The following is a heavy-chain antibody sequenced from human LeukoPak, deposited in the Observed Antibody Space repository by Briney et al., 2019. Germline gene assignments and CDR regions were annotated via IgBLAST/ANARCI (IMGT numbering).Heavy chain of an antibody. J-gene: IGHJ4*02. CDR2: TRNKANSYTT. Sequence: GGSLRLSCAASGFTFSSYSMNWVRQAPGKGLEWVGRTRNKANSYTTEYAASVKGRFTISRDDSKNSLYLQMNSLRAEATAVYYCAREIKPAAIWGQGTLVTVSS. CDR1: GFTFSSYS. D-gene: IGHD2-2*01. V-gene: IGHV3-72*01. CDR3: AREIKPAAI.